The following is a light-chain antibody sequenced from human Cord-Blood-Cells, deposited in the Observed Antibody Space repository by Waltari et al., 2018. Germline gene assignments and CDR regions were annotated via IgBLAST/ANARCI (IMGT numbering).Light chain of an antibody. CDR2: SNN. Sequence: QSVLTQPPSASGTPGQRVTISCSGRSSHIGSNTVNWYQQLPGTAPKLLIYSNNQRPSGVPDRFSGSKSGTSASLAISGLQSEDEADYYCAAWDDSLNGLVFGGGTKLTVL. CDR3: AAWDDSLNGLV. J-gene: IGLJ2*01. CDR1: SSHIGSNT. V-gene: IGLV1-44*01.